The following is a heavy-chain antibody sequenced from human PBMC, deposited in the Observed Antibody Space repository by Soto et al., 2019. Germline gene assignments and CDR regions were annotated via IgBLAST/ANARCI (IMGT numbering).Heavy chain of an antibody. Sequence: GGSLRLSCAASGFTFSSYSMNWVRQAPGKGLEWVSSISSSSSYIYYADSVKGRFTISRDNAKNSLYLQMNSLRAEGTAVYYCARDQAIAVAGSLGYWGQGTLVTVSS. CDR2: ISSSSSYI. CDR3: ARDQAIAVAGSLGY. V-gene: IGHV3-21*01. CDR1: GFTFSSYS. D-gene: IGHD6-19*01. J-gene: IGHJ4*02.